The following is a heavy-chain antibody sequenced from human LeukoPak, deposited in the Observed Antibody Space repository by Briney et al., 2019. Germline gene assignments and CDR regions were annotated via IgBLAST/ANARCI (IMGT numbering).Heavy chain of an antibody. D-gene: IGHD2-2*01. V-gene: IGHV3-15*01. CDR2: IKSKTDGGTT. CDR1: GFAVSSNL. CDR3: WPAGIA. Sequence: GGSLRLSCAASGFAVSSNLMTWVRQSPGRGLEWVGRIKSKTDGGTTDYAAPVKGRFTISRDDSKNTLYLQMNSLKTEDTAVYYCWPAGIAGGQGTLVTVSS. J-gene: IGHJ4*02.